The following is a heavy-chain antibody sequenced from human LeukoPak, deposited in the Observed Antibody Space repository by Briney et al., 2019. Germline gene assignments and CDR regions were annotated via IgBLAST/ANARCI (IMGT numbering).Heavy chain of an antibody. CDR3: ARANSEIIVVVPAATYYFDY. Sequence: GGSLRLSCAASGFTFISYWMSWVRQAPGKGLEWVANIKQDGSEKYYVDSVKGRFTISRDNAKNSLYLQMNSLRAEDTAVYYCARANSEIIVVVPAATYYFDYWGQGTLVTVSS. CDR2: IKQDGSEK. V-gene: IGHV3-7*01. CDR1: GFTFISYW. J-gene: IGHJ4*02. D-gene: IGHD2-2*01.